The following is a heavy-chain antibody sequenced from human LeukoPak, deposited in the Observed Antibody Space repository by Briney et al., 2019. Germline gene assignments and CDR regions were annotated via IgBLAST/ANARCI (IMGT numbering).Heavy chain of an antibody. Sequence: ASVKVSCKASGYTFTSYDINWVRQATGQGLEWMGWMNPNSGNTGYAQKFQGRVTMTRNTSISTAYMELSSLRSEDTAVYYCARAGAIHYYYYYGMDVWGQGPRSPSP. D-gene: IGHD4/OR15-4a*01. J-gene: IGHJ6*02. V-gene: IGHV1-8*01. CDR3: ARAGAIHYYYYYGMDV. CDR2: MNPNSGNT. CDR1: GYTFTSYD.